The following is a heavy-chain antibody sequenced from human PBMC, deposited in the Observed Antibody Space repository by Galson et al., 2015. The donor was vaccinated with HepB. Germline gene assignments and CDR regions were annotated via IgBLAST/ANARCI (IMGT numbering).Heavy chain of an antibody. D-gene: IGHD7-27*01. CDR2: INYGGNT. CDR1: GGSITSSRYH. CDR3: ASRVPGDLGNWFDP. V-gene: IGHV4-39*07. J-gene: IGHJ5*02. Sequence: ETLSLTCTVSGGSITSSRYHWGWIRQPPGKGLEWIGSINYGGNTYYSPSLKGRVTISVDTSKNQFSLELSSVTAADTAVYYCASRVPGDLGNWFDPWGQGTLVTVSS.